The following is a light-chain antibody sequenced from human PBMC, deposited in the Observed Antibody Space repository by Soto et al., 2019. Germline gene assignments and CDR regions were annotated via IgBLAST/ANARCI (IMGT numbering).Light chain of an antibody. V-gene: IGKV3-15*01. CDR2: NAS. Sequence: EIVMTQSPGTLSVSPGERATLSCRASQSVSSNLVWYQQKPGQAPRLLIYNASTRATGIPARFSGSGSGTEFTLTISSLQSEDFALYYCQQYNNWPRTFGQGTKVEIK. J-gene: IGKJ1*01. CDR3: QQYNNWPRT. CDR1: QSVSSN.